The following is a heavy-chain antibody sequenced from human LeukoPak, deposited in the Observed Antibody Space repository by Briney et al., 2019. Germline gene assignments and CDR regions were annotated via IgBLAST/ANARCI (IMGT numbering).Heavy chain of an antibody. CDR2: IIWNGGST. Sequence: GGSLRLSCAASGFTFDDYGMSWVRQAPGKGLEWVSGIIWNGGSTGYADSVKGRFTISRDNAKNSLYLQMNSLRAEDTALYYCARGYNQAPYYYDSSGYYYFDYWGQGTLVTVSS. CDR3: ARGYNQAPYYYDSSGYYYFDY. J-gene: IGHJ4*02. V-gene: IGHV3-20*04. CDR1: GFTFDDYG. D-gene: IGHD3-22*01.